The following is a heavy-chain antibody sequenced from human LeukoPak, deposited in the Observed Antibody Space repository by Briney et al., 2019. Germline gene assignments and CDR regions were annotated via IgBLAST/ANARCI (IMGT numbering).Heavy chain of an antibody. Sequence: ASVKVSCKASGYTFTGYYMHWVRQAPGQGLEWMGWINPNSGGTNYAQKFQGRVTMTRDTSISTAYMELSSLRSEDTAVYYCARCGYSGYEPLYYYYYYMDVWGKGTTVTVSS. CDR3: ARCGYSGYEPLYYYYYYMDV. D-gene: IGHD5-12*01. J-gene: IGHJ6*03. CDR1: GYTFTGYY. CDR2: INPNSGGT. V-gene: IGHV1-2*02.